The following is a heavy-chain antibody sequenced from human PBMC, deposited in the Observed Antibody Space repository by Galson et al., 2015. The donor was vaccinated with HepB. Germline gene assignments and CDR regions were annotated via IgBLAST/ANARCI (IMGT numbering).Heavy chain of an antibody. J-gene: IGHJ4*02. V-gene: IGHV3-30-3*01. CDR2: ISYDGSNK. CDR3: ARMCFSRSTCFHFDY. Sequence: SLRLSCAASGFTFSSYAMHWVRQAPGKGLEWVAVISYDGSNKYYADSVKGRFTISRDNSKNTLYLQMNSLGAEDTAEYYCARMCFSRSTCFHFDYWGQGTLVTVSS. CDR1: GFTFSSYA. D-gene: IGHD2-2*01.